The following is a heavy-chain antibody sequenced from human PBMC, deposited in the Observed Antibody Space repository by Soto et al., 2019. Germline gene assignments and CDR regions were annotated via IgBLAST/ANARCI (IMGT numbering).Heavy chain of an antibody. D-gene: IGHD3-16*01. V-gene: IGHV1-8*01. Sequence: ASVKVSCKASGYSFTNNDVTWVRQATGQGLEWMGWMNPGSGDTGYAQKFQGRVTMTRDISIATAYMELSSLRSDVTVIYYCARMATFGSLNWFDPWGQGTLVTVSS. J-gene: IGHJ5*02. CDR1: GYSFTNND. CDR2: MNPGSGDT. CDR3: ARMATFGSLNWFDP.